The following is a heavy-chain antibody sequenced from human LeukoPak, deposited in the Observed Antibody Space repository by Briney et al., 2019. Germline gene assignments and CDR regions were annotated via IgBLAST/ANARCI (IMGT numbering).Heavy chain of an antibody. CDR2: IYYSGST. Sequence: SETLSLTCTVSGGSISSYYWSWIRQPPGKGLEWIGYIYYSGSTNYNPSLKSRVTISVDTSKNQFSLKLSSVTAADTAVYYCARHVGQWLVNDAFDIWGQGTMVTVSS. CDR1: GGSISSYY. J-gene: IGHJ3*02. CDR3: ARHVGQWLVNDAFDI. D-gene: IGHD6-19*01. V-gene: IGHV4-59*08.